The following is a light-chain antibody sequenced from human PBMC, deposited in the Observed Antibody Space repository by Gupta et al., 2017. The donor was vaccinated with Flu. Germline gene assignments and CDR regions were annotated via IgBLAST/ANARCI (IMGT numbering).Light chain of an antibody. CDR3: QQGRSYPVT. CDR1: QGIGKI. Sequence: PSSLSASVGDRVTITCRASQGIGKISACHQQKAGKAPKPLIYAASTSQSGVPSRFSGSGWGTDFTLTITILHPEDSATYYCQQGRSYPVTFGGGTKVEIK. V-gene: IGKV1-16*01. J-gene: IGKJ4*01. CDR2: AAS.